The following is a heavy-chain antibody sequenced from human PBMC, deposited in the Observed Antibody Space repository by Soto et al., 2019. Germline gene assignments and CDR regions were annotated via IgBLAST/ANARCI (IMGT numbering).Heavy chain of an antibody. Sequence: PGRSLRLSCAPSGFTVSNNHMTWGRQAAGKGLELVSFVHGGGSTSYADSVKGRFTISRGNSKNTLYLQMDSLRAEDTAIYYCAGRLTTAASLDYWGRGTLVTVPQ. CDR1: GFTVSNNH. J-gene: IGHJ4*02. V-gene: IGHV3-53*01. CDR3: AGRLTTAASLDY. D-gene: IGHD3-16*01. CDR2: VHGGGST.